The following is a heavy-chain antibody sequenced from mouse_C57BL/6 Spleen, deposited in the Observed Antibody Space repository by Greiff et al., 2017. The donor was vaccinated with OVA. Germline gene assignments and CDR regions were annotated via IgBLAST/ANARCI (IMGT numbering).Heavy chain of an antibody. CDR3: ARPAYYYGSSYGYFDV. J-gene: IGHJ1*03. D-gene: IGHD1-1*01. Sequence: EVKLVESGGGLVKPGGSLKLSCAASGFTFSDYGMHWVRQAPEKGLEWVAYISSGSSTIYYADTVKGRFTISRDNAKNTLFLQMTSLRSEDTAMYYCARPAYYYGSSYGYFDVWGTGTTVTVSS. CDR1: GFTFSDYG. CDR2: ISSGSSTI. V-gene: IGHV5-17*01.